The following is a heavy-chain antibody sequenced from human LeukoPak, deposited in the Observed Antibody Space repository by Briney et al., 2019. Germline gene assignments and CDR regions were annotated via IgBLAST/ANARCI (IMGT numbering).Heavy chain of an antibody. CDR2: IKPNTDGGTA. Sequence: GGSLRLSCSASKFTFSNAWMSWVRQAPGKGLEWLGRIKPNTDGGTAAYAAPVEDRFTISRDDLKGMLYLQMNSLKIEDTAVYYCTAKSLSYDYWGQGTLVTVSS. D-gene: IGHD3-16*01. J-gene: IGHJ4*02. CDR3: TAKSLSYDY. CDR1: KFTFSNAW. V-gene: IGHV3-15*01.